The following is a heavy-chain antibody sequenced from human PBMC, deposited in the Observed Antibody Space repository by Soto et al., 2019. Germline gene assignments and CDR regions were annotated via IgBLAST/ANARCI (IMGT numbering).Heavy chain of an antibody. CDR1: GFTFSIYA. D-gene: IGHD1-20*01. CDR3: ATVHNTSRSFDY. Sequence: GGSLRLSCAASGFTFSIYAMTWVRQAPGKGLEWVSTTGGSGRTTYYADSVEGRFTVSRGNSKNTLDLQMSSLRAEDTAVYYCATVHNTSRSFDYWGQGTLVTVSS. CDR2: TGGSGRTT. J-gene: IGHJ4*02. V-gene: IGHV3-23*01.